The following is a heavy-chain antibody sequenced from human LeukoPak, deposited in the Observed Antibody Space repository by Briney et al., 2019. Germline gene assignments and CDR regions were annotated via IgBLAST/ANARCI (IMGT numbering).Heavy chain of an antibody. CDR1: GFTFSSYS. J-gene: IGHJ6*02. Sequence: GGSLRLSCAASGFTFSSYSMNWVRQAPGKGLEWVSSISSGSSYIYYADSVKGRFTISRDNAKNSLYLQMNSLRAEDTAVYYCARDLDSSGWYGRGNYYYGMDVWGQGTTVTVSS. V-gene: IGHV3-21*01. CDR3: ARDLDSSGWYGRGNYYYGMDV. CDR2: ISSGSSYI. D-gene: IGHD6-19*01.